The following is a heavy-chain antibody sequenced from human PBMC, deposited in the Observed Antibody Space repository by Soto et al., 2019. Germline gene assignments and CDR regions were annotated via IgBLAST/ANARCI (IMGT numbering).Heavy chain of an antibody. J-gene: IGHJ4*02. V-gene: IGHV3-48*01. Sequence: EVQLVESGGGLVQPGGSLRLSCAISGFTFSSFGMNWVRQAPGKGLEWISYISSGIITIYYADSVKGRFTISRDNAKNSLYLQMNSLRAEDTAVYYCARDGSHGDFEYWGQGTLVTVSS. CDR2: ISSGIITI. D-gene: IGHD3-10*01. CDR1: GFTFSSFG. CDR3: ARDGSHGDFEY.